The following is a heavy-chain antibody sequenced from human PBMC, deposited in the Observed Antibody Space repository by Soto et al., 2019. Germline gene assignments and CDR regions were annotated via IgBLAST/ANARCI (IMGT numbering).Heavy chain of an antibody. Sequence: PGGSLRLSCAASGFTFSTYAMAWVRQAPGKGLEWVSGISWNSGSIGYADSVKGRFTISRDNAKNSLYLQMNSLRAEDTALYYCARARADYYDSSGYPLGYWGQGTLVTVSS. J-gene: IGHJ4*02. CDR1: GFTFSTYA. CDR2: ISWNSGSI. V-gene: IGHV3-9*01. D-gene: IGHD3-22*01. CDR3: ARARADYYDSSGYPLGY.